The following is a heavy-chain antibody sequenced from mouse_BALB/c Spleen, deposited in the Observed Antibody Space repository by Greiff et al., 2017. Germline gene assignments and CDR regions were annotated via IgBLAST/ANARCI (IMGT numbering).Heavy chain of an antibody. CDR2: INPSTGYT. D-gene: IGHD2-4*01. J-gene: IGHJ4*01. V-gene: IGHV1-7*01. Sequence: VQLQESGAELAKPGASVKMSCKASGYTFTSYWMHWVKQRPGQGLEWIGYINPSTGYTEYNQKFKDKATLTADKSSSTAYMQLSSLTSEDSAVYYCARGGSIYYDPDYAMDYWGQGTSVTVSS. CDR1: GYTFTSYW. CDR3: ARGGSIYYDPDYAMDY.